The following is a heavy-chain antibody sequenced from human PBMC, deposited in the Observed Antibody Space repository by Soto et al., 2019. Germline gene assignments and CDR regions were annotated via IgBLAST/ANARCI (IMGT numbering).Heavy chain of an antibody. Sequence: ASVKVSCKASGGTFSIYAISWVRQAPGQGLEWMGGIIPIFGTANYAQKFQGRVTITADESTSTAYMELSSLRSEDTAVYYCARDPKYYYDSSGYYYSWFDPWGQGTLVTVSS. J-gene: IGHJ5*02. V-gene: IGHV1-69*13. D-gene: IGHD3-22*01. CDR1: GGTFSIYA. CDR3: ARDPKYYYDSSGYYYSWFDP. CDR2: IIPIFGTA.